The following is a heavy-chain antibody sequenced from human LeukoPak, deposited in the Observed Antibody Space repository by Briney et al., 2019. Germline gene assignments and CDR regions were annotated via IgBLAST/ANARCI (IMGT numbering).Heavy chain of an antibody. CDR2: IYSGGST. CDR3: ARDPPSDAFDI. V-gene: IGHV3-66*01. Sequence: GGTLRLSCAASGFTFSSYGMSWVRQAPGKGLEWVSVIYSGGSTYYADSVKGRFTISRDNSKNALYLQMNSLRAEDTAVYYCARDPPSDAFDIWAQGTMVTVSS. CDR1: GFTFSSYG. J-gene: IGHJ3*02.